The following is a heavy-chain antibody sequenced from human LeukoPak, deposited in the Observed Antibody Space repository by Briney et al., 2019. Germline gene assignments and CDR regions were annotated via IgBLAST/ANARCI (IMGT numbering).Heavy chain of an antibody. D-gene: IGHD4-17*01. J-gene: IGHJ4*02. V-gene: IGHV3-53*04. CDR3: ARVKTTVTAYFDY. Sequence: GGSLRLSCAASGFTFSSYAMSWVRQAPGKGLEWVSVIYSGGSTYYADSVKGRFTISRHNSKNTLYLQMNSLRAEDTAVYYCARVKTTVTAYFDYWGQGTLVTVSS. CDR1: GFTFSSYA. CDR2: IYSGGST.